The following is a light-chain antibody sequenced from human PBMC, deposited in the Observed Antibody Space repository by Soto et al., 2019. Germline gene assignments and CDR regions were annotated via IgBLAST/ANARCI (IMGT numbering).Light chain of an antibody. V-gene: IGKV3-20*01. Sequence: EIVLTQSPGTLSLSPGERATLSCRASQSVSSSFLAWYQQKPGQAPRLLIYGASGRATGIPDRFSGSGSGTDFTLTISRLEPEDFAVYYCQQYDNSPWTFGQGTKVEIK. CDR3: QQYDNSPWT. CDR1: QSVSSSF. J-gene: IGKJ1*01. CDR2: GAS.